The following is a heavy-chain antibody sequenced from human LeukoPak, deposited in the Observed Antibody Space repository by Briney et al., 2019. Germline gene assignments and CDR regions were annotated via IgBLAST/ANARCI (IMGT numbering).Heavy chain of an antibody. Sequence: SETLSLTCTVSGGSISSYYWSWIRQPPGKGLEWIGYIYYSGSTNYNPSLKSRVTISVDTSKNQFSLKLSSMTAADTAVYYCAGSSYSSSWAIDYWGQGTLVTVSS. V-gene: IGHV4-59*01. D-gene: IGHD6-13*01. CDR3: AGSSYSSSWAIDY. CDR2: IYYSGST. J-gene: IGHJ4*02. CDR1: GGSISSYY.